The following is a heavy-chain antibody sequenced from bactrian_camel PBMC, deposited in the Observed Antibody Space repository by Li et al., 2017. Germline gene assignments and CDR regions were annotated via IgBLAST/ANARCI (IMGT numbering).Heavy chain of an antibody. CDR1: VSTNC. Sequence: HVQLVESGGGTVQAGGSLRLSCKSSVSTNCIGWFRQAPGKEREGVATFHTAGSTNYVDSVKGRFTISRDNAKKTLYLQMNDLKPEDTAVYYCAAGRCTGLFSLLREVDYNYWGQGTQVTVS. J-gene: IGHJ4*01. CDR2: FHTAGST. CDR3: AAGRCTGLFSLLREVDYNY. D-gene: IGHD3*01. V-gene: IGHV3S53*01.